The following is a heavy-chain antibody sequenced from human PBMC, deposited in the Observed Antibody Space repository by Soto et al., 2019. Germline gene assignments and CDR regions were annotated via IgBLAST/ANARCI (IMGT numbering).Heavy chain of an antibody. J-gene: IGHJ4*02. CDR3: ALCLNYYGSSGTQTYFDY. D-gene: IGHD3-22*01. V-gene: IGHV3-23*01. Sequence: GGSLRLSCAASGFTFSSYAMSWVRQAPGKGLEWVSAISGSGGSTYYADSVKGRFTISRDNSKNTLYLQMNSLRAEDTAVYYCALCLNYYGSSGTQTYFDYWGQGTLVTVSS. CDR1: GFTFSSYA. CDR2: ISGSGGST.